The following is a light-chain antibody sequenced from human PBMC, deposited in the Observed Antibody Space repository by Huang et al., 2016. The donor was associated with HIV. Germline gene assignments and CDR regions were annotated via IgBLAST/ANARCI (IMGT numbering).Light chain of an antibody. Sequence: AIQMTQSPSSLSASVGDRVTITCRASQGITDDLAWYQTKPGKAPKLLISGASTLRIGVPSRFSGSGSGTDFTLTISSLQPEDYATYYCLQDHNYPRTFGQGTKVEI. J-gene: IGKJ1*01. CDR2: GAS. CDR1: QGITDD. V-gene: IGKV1-6*01. CDR3: LQDHNYPRT.